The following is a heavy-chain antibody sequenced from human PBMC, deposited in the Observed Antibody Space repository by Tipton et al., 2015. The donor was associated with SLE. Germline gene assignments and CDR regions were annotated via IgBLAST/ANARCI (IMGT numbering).Heavy chain of an antibody. CDR3: TSGSGGYQRTDY. J-gene: IGHJ4*02. CDR1: GFYISSGFN. D-gene: IGHD5-12*01. Sequence: TLSLTCTVSGFYISSGFNWGWIRQPPGRGLELIGTIYQSGSTYYSPSVKSRVTISVDTSKNQFSLQLTSVTAADTALYYCTSGSGGYQRTDYWGQGTLVTGSS. CDR2: IYQSGST. V-gene: IGHV4-38-2*02.